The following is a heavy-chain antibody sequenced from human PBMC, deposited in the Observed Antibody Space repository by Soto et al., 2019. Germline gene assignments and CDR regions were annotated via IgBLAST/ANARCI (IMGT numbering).Heavy chain of an antibody. D-gene: IGHD3-9*01. CDR3: ARQGYDILTGYLDCYYYYMDV. CDR2: IYPGDSDT. Sequence: EVQLVQSGAEVKKPGESLKISCKGSGYSFTSYWIGWVRQMPGKGLEWMGIIYPGDSDTRYSPSFQGQVTISADKSISTAYLQWSSLKASDTAMYYCARQGYDILTGYLDCYYYYMDVWGKGTTVTVSS. CDR1: GYSFTSYW. V-gene: IGHV5-51*01. J-gene: IGHJ6*03.